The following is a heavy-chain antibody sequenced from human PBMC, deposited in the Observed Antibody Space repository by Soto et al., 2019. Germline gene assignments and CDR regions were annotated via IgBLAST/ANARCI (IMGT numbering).Heavy chain of an antibody. CDR1: GFTFSSYA. CDR2: ISGSGGGT. J-gene: IGHJ4*02. Sequence: EVQLLESGGGLVQPGGSLRLSCAASGFTFSSYAMSWVRQAPGKGLEWVSAISGSGGGTYYANSVKGRFTFSRDCSKITLYVRLNSLRAEDTAVYYCAKVVGRVMEPYYFDYCGQGTLVTVSS. D-gene: IGHD1-26*01. CDR3: AKVVGRVMEPYYFDY. V-gene: IGHV3-23*01.